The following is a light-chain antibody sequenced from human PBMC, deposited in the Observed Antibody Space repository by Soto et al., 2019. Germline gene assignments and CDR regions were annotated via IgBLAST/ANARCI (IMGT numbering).Light chain of an antibody. CDR1: SSDIGGYNY. CDR3: TSYAGSNNLV. V-gene: IGLV2-8*01. CDR2: EVS. Sequence: QSALTPPPSASGSPGQSVTISCTGTSSDIGGYNYVSWYQQHPGKAPKLIIYEVSKRPSGVPDRFSGSKSGNTASLTVSGLQAEDEADYYCTSYAGSNNLVFAGGTKVTVL. J-gene: IGLJ3*02.